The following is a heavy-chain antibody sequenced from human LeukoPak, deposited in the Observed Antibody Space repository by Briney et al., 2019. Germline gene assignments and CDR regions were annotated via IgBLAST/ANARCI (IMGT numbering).Heavy chain of an antibody. CDR2: ISAGGGST. V-gene: IGHV3-23*01. Sequence: PGGSLRLSCAASGFTFSSYAMSWVRQAPGKGLEWVAAISAGGGSTFYADFVRGRFTISRDNSKNTLYLQMSTLRAGDTAVYYCAKDSGAVADWGQGTLVTVSS. D-gene: IGHD6-19*01. J-gene: IGHJ4*02. CDR3: AKDSGAVAD. CDR1: GFTFSSYA.